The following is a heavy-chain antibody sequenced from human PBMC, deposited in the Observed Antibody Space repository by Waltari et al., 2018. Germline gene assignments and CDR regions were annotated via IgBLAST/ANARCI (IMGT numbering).Heavy chain of an antibody. CDR2: IKQDGSEK. V-gene: IGHV3-7*01. J-gene: IGHJ4*02. CDR1: GFSFSSYW. D-gene: IGHD6-13*01. CDR3: ARYNRRSSSWCYYFDY. Sequence: EVQLVESGGGLVQPGGSLRLSCAASGFSFSSYWMSWVRQAQGKGLEWVANIKQDGSEKYYVDSVKGRFTISRDNAKNSLYLQMNSLRAEDTAVYYCARYNRRSSSWCYYFDYWGQGTLVTVSS.